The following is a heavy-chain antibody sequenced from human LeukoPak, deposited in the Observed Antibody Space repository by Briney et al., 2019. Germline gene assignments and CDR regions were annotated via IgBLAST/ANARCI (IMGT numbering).Heavy chain of an antibody. J-gene: IGHJ5*02. V-gene: IGHV4-34*01. D-gene: IGHD2-2*01. CDR1: GGSISNYY. Sequence: TSETLSLTCTVSGGSISNYYWSWIRQPPGKGLEWIGEINHSGSTNYNPSLKSRVTISVDTSKNQFSLKLSSVTAADTAVYYCARGQDYCSSTSCYNWFDPWVQGTLVTVSS. CDR3: ARGQDYCSSTSCYNWFDP. CDR2: INHSGST.